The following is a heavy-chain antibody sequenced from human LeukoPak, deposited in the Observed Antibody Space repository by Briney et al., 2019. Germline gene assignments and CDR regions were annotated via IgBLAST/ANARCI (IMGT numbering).Heavy chain of an antibody. Sequence: PGGSLRLSCAASGFTVSSNYMSWVRQAPGKGLEWVSAISGSGGSTYYADSVKGRFTISRDNSKNTLYLQMNSLRAEDTAVYYCAKGHDYGDPTPYHWGQGTLVTVSS. CDR1: GFTVSSNY. D-gene: IGHD4-17*01. J-gene: IGHJ4*02. V-gene: IGHV3-23*01. CDR2: ISGSGGST. CDR3: AKGHDYGDPTPYH.